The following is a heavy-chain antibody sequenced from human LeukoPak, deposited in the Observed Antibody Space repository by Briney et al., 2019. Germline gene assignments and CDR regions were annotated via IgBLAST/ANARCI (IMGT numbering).Heavy chain of an antibody. J-gene: IGHJ3*02. Sequence: PGGSLRLSCAASGFTFSSYSMNWVRQAPGKGLEWVSYISSSSSTIYYADSVKGRFTISRDNSKNTLYLQMNSLRVEDTALYYCAKDPPAPIVGVFDIWGQGTMVTVSS. V-gene: IGHV3-48*01. CDR3: AKDPPAPIVGVFDI. CDR1: GFTFSSYS. D-gene: IGHD3-22*01. CDR2: ISSSSSTI.